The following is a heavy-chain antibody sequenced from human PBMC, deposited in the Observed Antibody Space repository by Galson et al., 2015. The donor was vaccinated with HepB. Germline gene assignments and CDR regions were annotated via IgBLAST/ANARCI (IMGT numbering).Heavy chain of an antibody. V-gene: IGHV5-10-1*01. D-gene: IGHD3-22*01. CDR1: GYSFTSYW. J-gene: IGHJ6*02. Sequence: SGAEVKKPGESLRISCKGSGYSFTSYWISWVRQMPGKGLEWMGRIDPSDSYTNYSPSFQGHVTISADKSISTAYLQWSSLKASDTAMYYCARRYYYDSSGYGTDYYGMDVWGQGTTVTVSS. CDR2: IDPSDSYT. CDR3: ARRYYYDSSGYGTDYYGMDV.